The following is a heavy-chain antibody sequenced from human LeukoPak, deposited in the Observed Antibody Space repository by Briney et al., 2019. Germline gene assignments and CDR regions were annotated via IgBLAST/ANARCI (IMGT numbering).Heavy chain of an antibody. CDR2: ISDSGGAT. J-gene: IGHJ4*02. CDR3: AKRSCSGGSCNFDY. CDR1: GFTFSNYA. D-gene: IGHD2-15*01. Sequence: GGSLRLSCAASGFTFSNYAMSWVRQAPGKGLEWVSAISDSGGATNYADSVKGRFTTSRDNSKNTLYLQMNSLRAEDTAVYYCAKRSCSGGSCNFDYWGQGTLVTVSP. V-gene: IGHV3-23*01.